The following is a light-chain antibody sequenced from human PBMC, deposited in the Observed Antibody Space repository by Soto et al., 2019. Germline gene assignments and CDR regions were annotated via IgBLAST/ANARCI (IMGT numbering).Light chain of an antibody. CDR3: SSYSSSSTYV. CDR1: STDVGGYKY. J-gene: IGLJ1*01. Sequence: QSALTQPGSVSGSPGQSITISCTGSSTDVGGYKYVSWYQQHPGKAPKLIISEVSNRPSGVSNRFSGSKSGNTASLTISGLQAEDAADYYCSSYSSSSTYVFGPGTKLTVL. CDR2: EVS. V-gene: IGLV2-14*01.